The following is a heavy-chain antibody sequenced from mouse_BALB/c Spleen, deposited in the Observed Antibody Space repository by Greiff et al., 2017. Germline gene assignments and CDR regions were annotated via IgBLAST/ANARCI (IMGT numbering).Heavy chain of an antibody. Sequence: QVHVKQSGAELVRPGVSVKISCKGSGYTFTDYAMHWVKQSHAKSLEWIGVISTYYGDASYNQKFKGKATMTVDKSSSTAYMELARLTSEDSAIYYCARRHGNLYFDYWGQGTTLTVSS. J-gene: IGHJ2*01. CDR1: GYTFTDYA. D-gene: IGHD2-1*01. V-gene: IGHV1S137*01. CDR2: ISTYYGDA. CDR3: ARRHGNLYFDY.